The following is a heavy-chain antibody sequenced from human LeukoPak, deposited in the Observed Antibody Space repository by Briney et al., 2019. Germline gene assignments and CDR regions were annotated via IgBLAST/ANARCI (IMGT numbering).Heavy chain of an antibody. CDR2: ISSSGGTI. Sequence: GGSLRLSCIGSGFTFSHYEMNWVRQAPGKGLEWVSYISSSGGTIYYAGSVKGRFTISRDNAKNSLYLQVNSLRAEDTAVYYCARADVGPFDPWGQGTLVTVSS. CDR1: GFTFSHYE. D-gene: IGHD3-10*02. V-gene: IGHV3-48*03. J-gene: IGHJ5*02. CDR3: ARADVGPFDP.